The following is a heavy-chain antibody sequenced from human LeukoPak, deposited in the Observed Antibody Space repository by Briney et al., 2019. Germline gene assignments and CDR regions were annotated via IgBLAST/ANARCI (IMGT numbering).Heavy chain of an antibody. V-gene: IGHV4-59*01. J-gene: IGHJ4*02. CDR1: TDSTNTYY. Sequence: SETRSLTCSVSTDSTNTYYWSWTRQSPGKGLEWIGHIYHSGSTDYNPSFKSRVTISIDMSKKEFSLKLTSVTVADTAMYYCVRLRWELLAPYFDHWGQGAFVIVSS. CDR2: IYHSGST. CDR3: VRLRWELLAPYFDH. D-gene: IGHD2-15*01.